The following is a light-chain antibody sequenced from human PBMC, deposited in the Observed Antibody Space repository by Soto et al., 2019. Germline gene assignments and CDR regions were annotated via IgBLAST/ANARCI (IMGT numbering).Light chain of an antibody. J-gene: IGLJ1*01. CDR1: SSDVGGYNY. Sequence: QSVLTQPASVSGSPGQSITISCTGTSSDVGGYNYVSWYQQHPGKAPKLMIYDVSNRPSGVSNRFSGSKSGNTASLTISGLQAEDEADYYCRSYTSSSTSYVFGTGTKLTVL. CDR3: RSYTSSSTSYV. CDR2: DVS. V-gene: IGLV2-14*01.